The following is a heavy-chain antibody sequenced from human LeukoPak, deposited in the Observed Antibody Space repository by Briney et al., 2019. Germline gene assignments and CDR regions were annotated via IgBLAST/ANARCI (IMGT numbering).Heavy chain of an antibody. CDR1: GFTFSSYA. CDR2: ISYDGSNK. J-gene: IGHJ4*02. V-gene: IGHV3-30-3*01. D-gene: IGHD2/OR15-2a*01. CDR3: ARCKSPGAHCFDY. Sequence: GGPLRHSCAASGFTFSSYAMHWVRQAPGKGLEGVAVISYDGSNKYYADSVKGRFTISRDNSKNTLYLQMKSLRSENTAEYYCARCKSPGAHCFDYWGQGTLVTVSS.